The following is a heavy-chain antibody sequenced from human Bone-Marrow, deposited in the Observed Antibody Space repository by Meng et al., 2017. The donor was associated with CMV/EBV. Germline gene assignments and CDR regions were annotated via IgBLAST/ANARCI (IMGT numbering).Heavy chain of an antibody. V-gene: IGHV3-30*02. J-gene: IGHJ4*02. D-gene: IGHD2-2*01. CDR1: GFTFSRYG. CDR2: IENDGSNK. CDR3: ARDAVPAARVSYFDY. Sequence: GGSLRLSCAASGFTFSRYGMDWVRQGPGKGLEWVTFIENDGSNKYYADSVKGRFTISRDNFKNTVHLQINSLRAEDTAVYYCARDAVPAARVSYFDYWGQGTLVTVSS.